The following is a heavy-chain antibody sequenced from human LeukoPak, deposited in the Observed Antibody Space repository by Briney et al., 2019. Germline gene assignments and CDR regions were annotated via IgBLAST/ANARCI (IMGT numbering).Heavy chain of an antibody. J-gene: IGHJ4*02. V-gene: IGHV1-69*05. CDR3: ATRLRFLESYYFDY. CDR2: IIPIFGTA. CDR1: GGTFSSYA. D-gene: IGHD3-3*01. Sequence: SVKVSCKASGGTFSSYAISRVRQAPGQGLEWMGRIIPIFGTANYAQKFQGRVMITTDESTSTAYMELSSLRSEDTAVYYCATRLRFLESYYFDYWGQGTLVTVSS.